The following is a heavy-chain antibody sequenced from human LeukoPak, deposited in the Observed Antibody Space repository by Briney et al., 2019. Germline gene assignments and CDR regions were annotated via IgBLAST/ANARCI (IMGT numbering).Heavy chain of an antibody. CDR1: GFTFSSYA. V-gene: IGHV3-30-3*01. D-gene: IGHD2-2*01. CDR3: ARSDCSSTSCRLAPLYYYYMDV. J-gene: IGHJ6*03. CDR2: ISYDGSNK. Sequence: GRSLRLSCAASGFTFSSYAMHWVRQAPGKGLEWVAVISYDGSNKYYADSVKGRFTISRDNSKNTLYLQMNSLRAEDTAVYYCARSDCSSTSCRLAPLYYYYMDVWGKGTTVTVSS.